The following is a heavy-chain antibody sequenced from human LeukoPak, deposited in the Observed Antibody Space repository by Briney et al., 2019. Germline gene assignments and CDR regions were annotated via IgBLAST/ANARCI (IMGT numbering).Heavy chain of an antibody. Sequence: GGSLRLSCAASGFTFNSHDMGWVRQAPGKGLEWVSSISRSGSYIFFADSVKGRFSISRDNAMNSLYLQMNSLRAEDTAVYYCARGEGYYDSSGYYLPAFDIWGQGTMVTVSS. D-gene: IGHD3-22*01. J-gene: IGHJ3*02. CDR3: ARGEGYYDSSGYYLPAFDI. V-gene: IGHV3-21*01. CDR2: ISRSGSYI. CDR1: GFTFNSHD.